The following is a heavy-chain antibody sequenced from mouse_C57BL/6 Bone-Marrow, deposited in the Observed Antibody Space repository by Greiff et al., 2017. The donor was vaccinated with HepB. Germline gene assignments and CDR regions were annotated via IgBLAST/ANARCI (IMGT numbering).Heavy chain of an antibody. CDR2: INPNNGGT. J-gene: IGHJ3*01. Sequence: VQLQQSGPELVKPGASVKMSCKASGYTFTDYNMHWVKQSHGKSLEWIGYINPNNGGTSYNQKFKGKATLTVNKSSSTAYMELRSLTSEDSAVYYCARKGGYGSWFAYWGQGTLVTVSA. CDR3: ARKGGYGSWFAY. CDR1: GYTFTDYN. V-gene: IGHV1-22*01. D-gene: IGHD1-1*01.